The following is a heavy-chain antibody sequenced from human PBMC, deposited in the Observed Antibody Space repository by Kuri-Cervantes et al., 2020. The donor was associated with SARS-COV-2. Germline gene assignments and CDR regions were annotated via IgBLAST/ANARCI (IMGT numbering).Heavy chain of an antibody. CDR1: GFTFSSYA. D-gene: IGHD6-19*01. J-gene: IGHJ4*02. Sequence: GESLKISCAASGFTFSSYAMSWVRQAPGKGLEWVSAISGSGGSTYYADSVKGRFTISRDNSKNTLYLQMNSLRAEDTAVYYCAKGGSGWQYFDYWGQGTRVTGAS. V-gene: IGHV3-23*01. CDR3: AKGGSGWQYFDY. CDR2: ISGSGGST.